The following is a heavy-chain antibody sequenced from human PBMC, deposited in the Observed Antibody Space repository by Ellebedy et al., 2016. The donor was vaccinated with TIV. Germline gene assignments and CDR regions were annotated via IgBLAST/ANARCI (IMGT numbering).Heavy chain of an antibody. CDR1: GYSFSSYW. D-gene: IGHD2-15*01. CDR3: AIVVAAVTGRIDY. CDR2: IYPDDSDT. V-gene: IGHV5-51*01. J-gene: IGHJ4*02. Sequence: GESLKISCRGFGYSFSSYWIAWVRQMPGKGLEWMGLIYPDDSDTRYSPSFQGQVTISADKSISSAYLQWSRLKASDTAMYYCAIVVAAVTGRIDYWGQGTLVTVSS.